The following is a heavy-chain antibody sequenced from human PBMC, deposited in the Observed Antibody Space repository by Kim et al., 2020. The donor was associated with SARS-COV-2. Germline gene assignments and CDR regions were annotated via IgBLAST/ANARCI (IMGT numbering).Heavy chain of an antibody. Sequence: GGSLRLSCAASGFTFDDYAMHWVRQAPGKGLEWVSSISWTSGTIGYADSVKGRFTISRDNTKNSLYLQMNSLRAEDTALYYCASLLHSSCYYTDFDYGMDVWGQGTTVTVSS. J-gene: IGHJ6*02. D-gene: IGHD3-22*01. CDR1: GFTFDDYA. CDR3: ASLLHSSCYYTDFDYGMDV. CDR2: ISWTSGTI. V-gene: IGHV3-9*01.